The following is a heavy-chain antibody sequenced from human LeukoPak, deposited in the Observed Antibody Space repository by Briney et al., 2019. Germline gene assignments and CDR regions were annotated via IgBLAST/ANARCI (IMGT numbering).Heavy chain of an antibody. V-gene: IGHV4-39*01. J-gene: IGHJ4*02. CDR2: THYVGST. CDR3: ARQNNFDFWSGFFDY. D-gene: IGHD3-3*01. CDR1: GGSFSNYNYY. Sequence: SDTLSLTCTVSGGSFSNYNYYWGWLRQSPGKGLEWIGSTHYVGSTYYNPSLKSRVTISVDTSKTQCSLNLSSVTAADTAVYYCARQNNFDFWSGFFDYWGRGALVTVSS.